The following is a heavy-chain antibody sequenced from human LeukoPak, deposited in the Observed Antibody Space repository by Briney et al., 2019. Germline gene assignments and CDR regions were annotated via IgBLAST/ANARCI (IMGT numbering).Heavy chain of an antibody. D-gene: IGHD6-6*01. V-gene: IGHV5-51*01. CDR1: GYSFATYW. J-gene: IGHJ4*02. CDR3: ARLSVAARLVSPADY. Sequence: GESLKISCKASGYSFATYWIGWVRQMPGKGLEWMGIIYPGDSDTRYSPSFQGQVTISADKSISTAYLQWSSLKASDTAMYYCARLSVAARLVSPADYWGQGTLVTVSS. CDR2: IYPGDSDT.